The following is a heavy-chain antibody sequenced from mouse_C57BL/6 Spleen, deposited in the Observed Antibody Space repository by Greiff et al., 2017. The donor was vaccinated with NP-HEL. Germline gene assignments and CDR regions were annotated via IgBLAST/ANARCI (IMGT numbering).Heavy chain of an antibody. CDR3: AIKTAQSYFGY. J-gene: IGHJ2*01. D-gene: IGHD3-2*02. V-gene: IGHV1-81*01. CDR1: GYTFTSYG. CDR2: IYPRSGNT. Sequence: QVQLQQSGAELARPVASVKLSCKASGYTFTSYGISWVKQRTGQGLEWIGEIYPRSGNTYYNEKFKGKATLTADKSSSTAYMELRSLTSEDSAVYFCAIKTAQSYFGYWGQGTTLTVSS.